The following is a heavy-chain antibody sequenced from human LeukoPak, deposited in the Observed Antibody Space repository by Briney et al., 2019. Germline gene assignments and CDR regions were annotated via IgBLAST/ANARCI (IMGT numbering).Heavy chain of an antibody. CDR1: GYTFTSYG. V-gene: IGHV1-18*01. CDR2: ISAYNGNT. CDR3: ASGDGYNDLLPPDY. J-gene: IGHJ4*02. D-gene: IGHD5-24*01. Sequence: GASVKVSCKASGYTFTSYGISWVRQAPGQGLEWMGWISAYNGNTNYAQSFQGRVTMTTDTSTSTAYMELRSLRSDDTAVYYCASGDGYNDLLPPDYWGQGTLVTVSS.